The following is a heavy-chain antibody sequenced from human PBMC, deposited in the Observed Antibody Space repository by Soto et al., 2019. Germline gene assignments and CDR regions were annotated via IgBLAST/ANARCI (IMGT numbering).Heavy chain of an antibody. CDR1: GGSISSYY. CDR3: ARGVTTVTTIDY. J-gene: IGHJ4*02. V-gene: IGHV4-59*01. Sequence: SETLSLTCTVSGGSISSYYWSWIRQPPGKGLEWIGYIYYSGSTNYNPSLKSRVTMSVDTSKNQFSLKLTSVNAADTAVYYCARGVTTVTTIDYWGQGTLVTVSS. D-gene: IGHD4-17*01. CDR2: IYYSGST.